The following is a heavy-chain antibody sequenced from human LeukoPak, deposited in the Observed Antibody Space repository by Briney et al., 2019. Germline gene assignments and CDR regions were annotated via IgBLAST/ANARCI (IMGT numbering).Heavy chain of an antibody. CDR3: AKGQEGVTLCDY. V-gene: IGHV3-30*02. CDR1: GFTFSSYG. D-gene: IGHD4-23*01. Sequence: PGGSLRLSCAASGFTFSSYGMHWVRQAPGKGLEWVAFIRYDGSNKYYADSVKGRFTISRDNSKNTLYLQVNSLRAEDTAVYYCAKGQEGVTLCDYWGQGTLVTVSS. J-gene: IGHJ4*02. CDR2: IRYDGSNK.